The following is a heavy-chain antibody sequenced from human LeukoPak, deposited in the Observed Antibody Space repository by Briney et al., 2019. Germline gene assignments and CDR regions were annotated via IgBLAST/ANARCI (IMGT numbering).Heavy chain of an antibody. CDR1: GYTFTSYY. CDR3: ARELELPYYFDY. V-gene: IGHV1-2*02. D-gene: IGHD1-7*01. J-gene: IGHJ4*02. CDR2: INPNSGGT. Sequence: ASVKVSCKASGYTFTSYYMHWVRQAPGQGLEWMGWINPNSGGTNYAQKFQGRVTMTRDTSISTAYMELSRLRSDDTAVYYCARELELPYYFDYWGQGTLVTVSS.